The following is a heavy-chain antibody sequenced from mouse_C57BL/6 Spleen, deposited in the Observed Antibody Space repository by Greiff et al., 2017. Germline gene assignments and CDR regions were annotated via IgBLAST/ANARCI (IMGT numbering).Heavy chain of an antibody. CDR3: AREAIVTTRYYAMDY. V-gene: IGHV5-17*01. J-gene: IGHJ4*01. D-gene: IGHD2-5*01. CDR2: ISSGSSTI. Sequence: EVKLMESGGGLVKPGGSLKLSCAASGFTFSDYGMHWVRQAPEKGLEWVAYISSGSSTIYYADTVKGRFTISRDNAKNTLFLQMTSLRSEETSMYYCAREAIVTTRYYAMDYWGQGTSVTVSS. CDR1: GFTFSDYG.